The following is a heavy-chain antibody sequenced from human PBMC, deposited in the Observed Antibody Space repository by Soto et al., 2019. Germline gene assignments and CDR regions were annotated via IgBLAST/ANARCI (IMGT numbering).Heavy chain of an antibody. CDR3: AGHTPRTSRIDY. CDR2: IYYSGST. CDR1: GGSISSSSYY. J-gene: IGHJ4*02. V-gene: IGHV4-39*01. Sequence: LTCTVSGGSISSSSYYWGWIRQPPGKGLEWIGSIYYSGSTYYNPSLKSRVTISVDTSKNQFSLKLSSVTAADTAVYYCAGHTPRTSRIDYWGQGTLVTVS.